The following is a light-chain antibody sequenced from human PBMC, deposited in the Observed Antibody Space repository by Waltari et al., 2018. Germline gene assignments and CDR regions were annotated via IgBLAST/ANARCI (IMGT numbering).Light chain of an antibody. CDR1: SNDVGGYNS. V-gene: IGLV2-14*01. CDR2: DVS. Sequence: QSALTQPASVSGSPGQSVTIFCAGTSNDVGGYNSVSWYQEHPCQAPRVIIYDVSDRPSGVSDRFSGSKSGNTASLTISGLQAEDEADDYCSSQSSNDVVLFGGGTKLTVL. CDR3: SSQSSNDVVL. J-gene: IGLJ2*01.